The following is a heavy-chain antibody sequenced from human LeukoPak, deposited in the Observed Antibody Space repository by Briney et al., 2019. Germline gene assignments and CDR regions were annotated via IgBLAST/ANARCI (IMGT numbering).Heavy chain of an antibody. J-gene: IGHJ4*02. Sequence: GGSLRLACAASGFSFSSYAMHWVRQAPGKGLEWVSTTSAGGSSTYYADSVKGRFTISRDNSKNTFYLQMNSLRAEDTAVYYCAKDQDSSGYYLPYFDYWGQGTLVTVSS. CDR3: AKDQDSSGYYLPYFDY. V-gene: IGHV3-23*01. CDR2: TSAGGSST. D-gene: IGHD3-22*01. CDR1: GFSFSSYA.